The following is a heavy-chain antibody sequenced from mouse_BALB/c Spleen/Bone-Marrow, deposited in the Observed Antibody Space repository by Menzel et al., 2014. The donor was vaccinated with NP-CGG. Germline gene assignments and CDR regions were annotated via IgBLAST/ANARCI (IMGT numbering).Heavy chain of an antibody. J-gene: IGHJ3*01. V-gene: IGHV1S127*01. CDR2: IDPSDSYT. CDR1: GYTFTSYW. D-gene: IGHD2-1*01. CDR3: TRSRDYGNWFAY. Sequence: QVQLKQSGAELVKPGASVKMSCKASGYTFTSYWMHWVKQRPGRGLEWIGVIDPSDSYTSYNQKFKGKATLTVDTSSSTAYMQLSSLTSEDSAVYYCTRSRDYGNWFAYWGQGTLVTVSA.